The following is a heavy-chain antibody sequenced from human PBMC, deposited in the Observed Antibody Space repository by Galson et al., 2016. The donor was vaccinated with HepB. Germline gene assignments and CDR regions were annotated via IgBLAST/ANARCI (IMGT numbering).Heavy chain of an antibody. V-gene: IGHV6-1*01. J-gene: IGHJ6*02. D-gene: IGHD2-21*01. CDR2: TYYRSKWYN. CDR1: GDSVSSNSAA. Sequence: CAISGDSVSSNSAAWNWIRQSPSRGLEWLGRTYYRSKWYNDYAESVKSRMTINSDTSKNQFSLQVKSVTPEDTAVYYCARVVLRGPMDHYYGMDVWGQGTTVTVSS. CDR3: ARVVLRGPMDHYYGMDV.